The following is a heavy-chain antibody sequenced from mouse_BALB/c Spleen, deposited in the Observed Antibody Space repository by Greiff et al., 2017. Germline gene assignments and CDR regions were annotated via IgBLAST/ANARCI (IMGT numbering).Heavy chain of an antibody. CDR1: GFTFSSYG. V-gene: IGHV5-6*01. J-gene: IGHJ4*01. Sequence: EVMLVESGGDLVKPGGSLKLSCAASGFTFSSYGMSWVRQTPDKRLEWVATISSGGSYTYYPDSVKGRFTISRDNAKNTLYLQMSSLKSEDTAMYYCARIYGNSYAMDYWGQGTSVTVSS. CDR3: ARIYGNSYAMDY. D-gene: IGHD2-1*01. CDR2: ISSGGSYT.